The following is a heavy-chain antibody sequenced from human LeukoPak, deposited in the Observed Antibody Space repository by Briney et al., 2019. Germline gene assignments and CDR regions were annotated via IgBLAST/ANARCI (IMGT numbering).Heavy chain of an antibody. D-gene: IGHD5-18*01. J-gene: IGHJ4*02. CDR1: GGSFSGYY. CDR2: INHSGST. CDR3: ASLLVDTAMAPRDY. V-gene: IGHV4-34*01. Sequence: SETLSLTCAVYGGSFSGYYWSWIRQPPGKGLERIGEINHSGSTNYDPSLKSRVTISVDTSKNQFSLKLSSVTAADTAVYYCASLLVDTAMAPRDYWGQGTLVTVSS.